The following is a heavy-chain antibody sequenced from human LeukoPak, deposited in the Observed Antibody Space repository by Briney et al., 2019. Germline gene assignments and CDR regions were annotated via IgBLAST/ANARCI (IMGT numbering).Heavy chain of an antibody. Sequence: GGSLRLSCAASGFTFSSHAMHWVRQAPGKGLEWLAIISYDGTNKYTESMKGRLIISRDNSKNTLYLQMNSLRAEDTAVYYCARDPDSSGWNRFDYWGQGTLVTVSS. V-gene: IGHV3-30-3*01. CDR3: ARDPDSSGWNRFDY. D-gene: IGHD6-19*01. CDR2: ISYDGTN. J-gene: IGHJ4*02. CDR1: GFTFSSHA.